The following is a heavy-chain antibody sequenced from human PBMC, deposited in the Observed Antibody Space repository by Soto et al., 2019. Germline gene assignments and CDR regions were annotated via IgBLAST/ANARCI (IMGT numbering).Heavy chain of an antibody. V-gene: IGHV4-31*03. CDR1: GGSISSGVYY. Sequence: PSETLSVTCTVSGGSISSGVYYWSWIRHHPGKGLEWIGYIYYSGSTYYDPSLKSRVTISVDTSKNQFSLKLSSVTAADTAVYYCARVFAKGSSSWYFDYWGQGTLVTVSS. CDR2: IYYSGST. CDR3: ARVFAKGSSSWYFDY. D-gene: IGHD6-13*01. J-gene: IGHJ4*02.